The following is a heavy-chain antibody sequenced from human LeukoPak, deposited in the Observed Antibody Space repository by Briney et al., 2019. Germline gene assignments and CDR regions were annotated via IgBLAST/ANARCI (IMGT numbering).Heavy chain of an antibody. D-gene: IGHD6-13*01. CDR2: INHSGST. V-gene: IGHV4-34*01. CDR1: GGSFSGYY. J-gene: IGHJ4*02. CDR3: ASSYSSSWYVDY. Sequence: SETLSLTCAVYGGSFSGYYWSWIRQPPGKGLEWIGEINHSGSTNYNPSLKSRVTISVDTSKNQFSLKLSSVTAADTAVYYCASSYSSSWYVDYWGQGTLVTVSS.